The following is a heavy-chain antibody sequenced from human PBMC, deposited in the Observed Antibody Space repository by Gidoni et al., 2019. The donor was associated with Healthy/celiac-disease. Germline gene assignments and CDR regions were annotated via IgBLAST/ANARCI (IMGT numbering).Heavy chain of an antibody. J-gene: IGHJ4*02. V-gene: IGHV4-39*01. Sequence: QLQLQESGPGLVKPSETLSLTCTVSGGSISSSSYYWGWIRQPPGKGLEWIGSIDYSGSTYSNPSLKSRVTISVDTSKNQFSRKLSSVTAADTAVYYCASLLGVSASYYFDYWGQGTLVTVSS. CDR2: IDYSGST. CDR3: ASLLGVSASYYFDY. D-gene: IGHD3-3*02. CDR1: GGSISSSSYY.